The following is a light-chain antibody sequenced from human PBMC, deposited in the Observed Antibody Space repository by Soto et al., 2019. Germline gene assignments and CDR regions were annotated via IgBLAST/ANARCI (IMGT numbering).Light chain of an antibody. V-gene: IGLV2-14*01. J-gene: IGLJ2*01. CDR3: SSYTSSSTLVV. Sequence: QSALTQPASVSGSPGQSITISCTGTSSDVGGYNYVSWYQQHPGKAPKLMIDDVSNRPSGVSNRFSGSKSGNTASLTISGLPAEDESDYYCSSYTSSSTLVVFGGGTKLTVL. CDR2: DVS. CDR1: SSDVGGYNY.